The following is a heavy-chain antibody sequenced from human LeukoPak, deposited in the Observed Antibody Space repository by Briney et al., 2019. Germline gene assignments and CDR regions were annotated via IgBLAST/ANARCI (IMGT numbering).Heavy chain of an antibody. V-gene: IGHV1-46*01. Sequence: ASVTVSCKAFGYTFTSYYMHWVRQPPGQGPEWMGVISLRGGSTTYAQKFQGRVTLTRDMSTNTDYLELSSLRPEDTAVYYCARDNSVRDEAWCFNPWGQGTLVTVSS. D-gene: IGHD2-8*02. J-gene: IGHJ5*02. CDR3: ARDNSVRDEAWCFNP. CDR2: ISLRGGST. CDR1: GYTFTSYY.